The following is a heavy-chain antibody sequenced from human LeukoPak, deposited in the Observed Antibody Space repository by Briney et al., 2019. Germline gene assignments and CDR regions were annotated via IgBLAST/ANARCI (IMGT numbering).Heavy chain of an antibody. D-gene: IGHD3-22*01. CDR1: GYTFTSYY. J-gene: IGHJ6*02. Sequence: GASVKVSCKASGYTFTSYYMHWVRQAPGQGLEWMGIINPSGGSTSYAQKFQGRVTMTRDTSTSTVYMELSSLRSEDTAVYYCAREIVVSGDYYYGMDVWGQGTTVTVSS. V-gene: IGHV1-46*01. CDR2: INPSGGST. CDR3: AREIVVSGDYYYGMDV.